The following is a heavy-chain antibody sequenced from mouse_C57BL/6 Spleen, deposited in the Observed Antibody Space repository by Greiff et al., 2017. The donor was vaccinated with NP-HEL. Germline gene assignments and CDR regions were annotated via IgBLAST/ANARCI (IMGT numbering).Heavy chain of an antibody. CDR3: ARNYGSSFYFDY. V-gene: IGHV1-18*01. CDR2: INPNNGGT. J-gene: IGHJ2*01. Sequence: VQLQQSGPELVKPGASVKIPCKASGYTFTDYNMDWVQQSHGKSLEWIGDINPNNGGTIYNQKFKGKATLTVDKSSSTAYMELRSLTSEETAVYYCARNYGSSFYFDYWGQGTTLTVSS. D-gene: IGHD1-1*01. CDR1: GYTFTDYN.